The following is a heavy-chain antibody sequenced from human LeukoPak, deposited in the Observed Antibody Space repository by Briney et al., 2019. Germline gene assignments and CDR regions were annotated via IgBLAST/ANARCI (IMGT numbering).Heavy chain of an antibody. J-gene: IGHJ5*02. Sequence: SETLSLTCTVSGGSISSYYWSWIRQPSGKGLEWIGYIYTSGSTNYNPSLKSRVTISVDTSKNQFSLKLSSVTAADTAVYYCARHPHDSNYDWFDPWGQGTLVTVSS. CDR2: IYTSGST. V-gene: IGHV4-4*09. CDR3: ARHPHDSNYDWFDP. D-gene: IGHD4-11*01. CDR1: GGSISSYY.